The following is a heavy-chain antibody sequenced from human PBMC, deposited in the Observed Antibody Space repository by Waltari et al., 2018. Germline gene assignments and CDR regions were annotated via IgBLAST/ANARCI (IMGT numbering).Heavy chain of an antibody. D-gene: IGHD2-15*01. CDR2: IYTSGST. Sequence: QVLLQESGPGLVKPSQTLSLTCTVSGGSISSGSYYWRWIRQPAGKGLEWIGRIYTSGSTNYNPSLKSRVTISVDTSKNQFSLKLSSVTAADTAVYYCVRHARTTSGGKHFDHWGQGMLVTVSP. CDR3: VRHARTTSGGKHFDH. J-gene: IGHJ4*02. CDR1: GGSISSGSYY. V-gene: IGHV4-61*02.